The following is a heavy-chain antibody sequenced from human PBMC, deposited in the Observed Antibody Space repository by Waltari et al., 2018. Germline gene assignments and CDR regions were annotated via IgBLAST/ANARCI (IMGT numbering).Heavy chain of an antibody. J-gene: IGHJ5*02. V-gene: IGHV1-46*01. CDR3: AMSTGYNRFDP. CDR2: TNPTCDQT. CDR1: GLSFSSYY. Sequence: QVHLVQSGTEVKKPGASVKVSCKSSGLSFSSYYIHWLRQAPGQGLEWMGLTNPTCDQTTYSHRFQGRVTMTRDTSTRTAYMDLHSLRSADTAVYFCAMSTGYNRFDPWGQGTRVAVSA. D-gene: IGHD3-9*01.